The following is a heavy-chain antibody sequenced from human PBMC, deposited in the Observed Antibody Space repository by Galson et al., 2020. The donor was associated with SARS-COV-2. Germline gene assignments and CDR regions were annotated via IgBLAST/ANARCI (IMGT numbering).Heavy chain of an antibody. CDR1: GFTFSSYG. CDR3: AKDLFLYSSSLDY. D-gene: IGHD6-6*01. J-gene: IGHJ4*02. V-gene: IGHV3-33*06. CDR2: IWYDGSNK. Sequence: LRLSCAASGFTFSSYGMHWVRQAPGKGLEWVAVIWYDGSNKYYADSVKGRFTISRDNSKNTLYLQMNSLRAEDTAVYYCAKDLFLYSSSLDYWGQGTLVTVSS.